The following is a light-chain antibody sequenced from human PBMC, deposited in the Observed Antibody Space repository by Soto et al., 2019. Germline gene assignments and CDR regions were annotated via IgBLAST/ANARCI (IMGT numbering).Light chain of an antibody. V-gene: IGKV3-20*01. Sequence: EIVLTQSPGTLSLSPGERATLSFRASQSVSSYYLAWYQQKPGQAPRLLIYGTSSRATGIPDRFSGSGSGTEFTLTISSLQSEDFAVYYCQQYNNWPPLTFGGGTKVDI. CDR1: QSVSSYY. CDR2: GTS. J-gene: IGKJ4*01. CDR3: QQYNNWPPLT.